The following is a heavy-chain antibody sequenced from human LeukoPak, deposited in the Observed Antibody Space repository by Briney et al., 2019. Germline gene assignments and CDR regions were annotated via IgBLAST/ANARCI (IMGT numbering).Heavy chain of an antibody. CDR3: ARDPTYYYDSSGLYYFDY. D-gene: IGHD3-22*01. CDR1: GGSFSGYY. J-gene: IGHJ4*02. V-gene: IGHV4-34*01. CDR2: INHSGST. Sequence: SETLSLTCAVYGGSFSGYYWSWIRQPPGKGLEWIGEINHSGSTNYNPSLKSRVTISVDTSKNQFSLKLSSVTAADTAVYYCARDPTYYYDSSGLYYFDYWGQGTLVTVSS.